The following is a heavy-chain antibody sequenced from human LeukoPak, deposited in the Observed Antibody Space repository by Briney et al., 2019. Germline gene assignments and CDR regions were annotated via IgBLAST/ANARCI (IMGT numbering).Heavy chain of an antibody. CDR2: IIPIFGTA. V-gene: IGHV1-69*05. D-gene: IGHD6-19*01. CDR1: GGTFSSYA. J-gene: IGHJ3*02. Sequence: GSSVKVSCKASGGTFSSYAISWVRQAPGQGLEWMVRIIPIFGTANYAQKFQGRVTITTDESTSTAYMELSSLRSEDTAVYYCASWMTKRSGLSAFDIWGQGTMVTVSS. CDR3: ASWMTKRSGLSAFDI.